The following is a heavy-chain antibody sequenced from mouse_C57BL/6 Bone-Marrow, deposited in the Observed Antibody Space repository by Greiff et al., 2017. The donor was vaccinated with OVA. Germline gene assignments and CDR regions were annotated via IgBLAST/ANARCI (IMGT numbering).Heavy chain of an antibody. CDR2: ISYDGSN. CDR3: AYYSNHGDAMDY. V-gene: IGHV3-6*01. CDR1: GYSITSGYY. Sequence: EVQLQESGPGLVKPSQSLSLTCSVTGYSITSGYYWNWIRQFPGNKLEWMGYISYDGSNNYNPSLKNRISITRDTAKNQFFLKLNSVTTEDTATYYCAYYSNHGDAMDYWGQGTSVTVSS. D-gene: IGHD2-5*01. J-gene: IGHJ4*01.